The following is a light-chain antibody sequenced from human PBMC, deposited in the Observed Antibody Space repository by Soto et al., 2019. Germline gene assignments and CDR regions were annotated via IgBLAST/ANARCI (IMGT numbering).Light chain of an antibody. V-gene: IGKV3-11*01. J-gene: IGKJ5*01. CDR1: QSVSTY. CDR2: DAS. Sequence: EIVLTQSPATLSLSPGERATLSCRASQSVSTYLAWYQQKPGQAPRLLMYDASNRATGIPARFSGSGSGTDFTLTISSLEPEDFAVYYCQQGSNWPPSPFGQGTRLEIK. CDR3: QQGSNWPPSP.